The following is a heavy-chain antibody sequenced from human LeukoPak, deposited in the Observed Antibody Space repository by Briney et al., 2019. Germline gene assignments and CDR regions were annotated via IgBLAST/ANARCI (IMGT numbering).Heavy chain of an antibody. V-gene: IGHV4-34*01. CDR2: INHSGST. CDR3: AVAGTPENWFDP. CDR1: GGSFSGYY. Sequence: SETLSLTCAVYGGSFSGYYWSWIRQPPGKGLEWIGEINHSGSTNYNPSLKSRVTISVDTSKNQFSLKLSSVTAADTAVYYCAVAGTPENWFDPWGKGTLVTVSS. D-gene: IGHD6-19*01. J-gene: IGHJ5*02.